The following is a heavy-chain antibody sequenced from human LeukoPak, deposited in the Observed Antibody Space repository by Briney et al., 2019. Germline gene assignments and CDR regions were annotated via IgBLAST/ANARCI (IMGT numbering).Heavy chain of an antibody. V-gene: IGHV3-74*01. Sequence: GGSLRLSCAASGFTFRSYWMHWVRQAPGKGLVWVSRIKGDGSSTSYADSVKGRFTISGDNAKNTLYLQMSSLRAEDTAVYYCARDSIRTVTTSDAFDIWGQGTLVTVSS. CDR2: IKGDGSST. CDR3: ARDSIRTVTTSDAFDI. CDR1: GFTFRSYW. D-gene: IGHD4-17*01. J-gene: IGHJ3*02.